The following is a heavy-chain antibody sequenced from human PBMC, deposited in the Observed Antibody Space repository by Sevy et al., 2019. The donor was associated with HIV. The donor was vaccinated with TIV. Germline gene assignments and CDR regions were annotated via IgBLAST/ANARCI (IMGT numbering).Heavy chain of an antibody. CDR1: GYTFTDTGYY. CDR3: ARESYDFWTGPVDYDYGMDV. V-gene: IGHV1-2*02. Sequence: ASVKVSCKASGYTFTDTGYYVHWVRQAPGQGLEWMGWINPKSGATNYAQKFQGRVTMTRDTSVSTANMELSRLRSDDTAVYYCARESYDFWTGPVDYDYGMDVWGQGTTVTV. CDR2: INPKSGAT. J-gene: IGHJ6*02. D-gene: IGHD3-3*01.